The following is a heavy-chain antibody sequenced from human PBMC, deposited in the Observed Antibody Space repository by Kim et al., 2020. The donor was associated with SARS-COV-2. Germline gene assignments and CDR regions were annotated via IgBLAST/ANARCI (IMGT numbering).Heavy chain of an antibody. Sequence: DAGKGRFTISRDNSKNTLYLQMNSLRAEDTAVYYCARARGGSYYYGMDVWGQGTTVTVSS. J-gene: IGHJ6*02. CDR3: ARARGGSYYYGMDV. V-gene: IGHV3-30*01. D-gene: IGHD1-26*01.